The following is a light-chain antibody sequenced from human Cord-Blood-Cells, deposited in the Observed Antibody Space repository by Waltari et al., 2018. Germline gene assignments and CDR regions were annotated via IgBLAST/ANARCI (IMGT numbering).Light chain of an antibody. CDR2: WAS. CDR3: QQYYSTPDT. V-gene: IGKV4-1*01. Sequence: DIVMTQSPDSLAVSLGERATINCKSSQSVLYSSNNKNYLAWYQQKPGQPPKLLIYWASTRESGVPDQFSGSGSGTDFTLTISSLQAEDVAVYYCQQYYSTPDTFGQGTKLEIK. CDR1: QSVLYSSNNKNY. J-gene: IGKJ2*01.